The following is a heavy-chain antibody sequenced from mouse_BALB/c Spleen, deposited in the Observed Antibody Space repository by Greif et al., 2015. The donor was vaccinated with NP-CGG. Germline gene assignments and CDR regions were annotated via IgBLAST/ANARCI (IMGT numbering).Heavy chain of an antibody. CDR1: GYSFTGYF. J-gene: IGHJ4*01. V-gene: IGHV14-1*02. CDR3: ARITTATGY. D-gene: IGHD1-1*01. Sequence: VQLQQSGPELVKPGASVKISCKASGYSFTGYFMNWVKQSHGKSLEWIGRIDPENGNTIYDPKFQGKASITADTSSNTAYLQLSSLTSEDTAVYYCARITTATGYWGQGTSVTVSS. CDR2: IDPENGNT.